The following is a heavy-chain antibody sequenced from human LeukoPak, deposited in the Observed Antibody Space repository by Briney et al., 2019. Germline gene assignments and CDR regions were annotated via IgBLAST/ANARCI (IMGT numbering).Heavy chain of an antibody. CDR1: GFAVSSNY. Sequence: GGSLRLSCAASGFAVSSNYMTWVRQAPGKGLEWVSVIYSNNITFYADSVKGRFTIARDNSKNTLYLQMNSLRAEDTAVYYCAKGITVMMVAPGYWGQGTLVTVSS. D-gene: IGHD3-22*01. CDR3: AKGITVMMVAPGY. CDR2: IYSNNIT. J-gene: IGHJ4*02. V-gene: IGHV3-53*01.